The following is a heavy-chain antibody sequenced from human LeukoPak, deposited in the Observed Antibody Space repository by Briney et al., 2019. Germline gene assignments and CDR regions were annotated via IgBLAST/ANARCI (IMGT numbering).Heavy chain of an antibody. Sequence: ASVKVSCKASGYTFTNYGISWVRQAPGQGLEWMGWISAYNGNTNYAQKLQGRVTMTTDTSTSTAYMELRSLRSDDTAVYYCARVGGDGSGWYSNYYYYYYMDVWGKGTTVTVSS. CDR3: ARVGGDGSGWYSNYYYYYYMDV. CDR1: GYTFTNYG. D-gene: IGHD6-19*01. V-gene: IGHV1-18*01. J-gene: IGHJ6*03. CDR2: ISAYNGNT.